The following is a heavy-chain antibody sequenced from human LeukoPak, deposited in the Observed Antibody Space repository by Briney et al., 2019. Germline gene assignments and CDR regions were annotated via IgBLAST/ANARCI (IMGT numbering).Heavy chain of an antibody. CDR2: ISAYNGNT. V-gene: IGHV1-18*01. J-gene: IGHJ6*03. Sequence: ASVKVSCKASGYTFTSYGISWVRQAPGQGLEGMGWISAYNGNTNYAQKLQGRVTMTTDTSTSTTYMDLRSLRSDDTAVYYCARDRWLKLLAYMDVWGKGTTVTVSS. CDR3: ARDRWLKLLAYMDV. D-gene: IGHD5-24*01. CDR1: GYTFTSYG.